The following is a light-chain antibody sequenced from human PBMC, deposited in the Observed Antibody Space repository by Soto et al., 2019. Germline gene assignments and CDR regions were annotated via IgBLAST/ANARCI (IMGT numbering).Light chain of an antibody. CDR3: QSYDNSLGVCYV. CDR2: GNR. CDR1: SSNLGAGYD. V-gene: IGLV1-40*01. Sequence: QSVLTQPPSVSGATGQRVTISCTGSSSNLGAGYDVNWYQLLPGTAPKLLIYGNRNRPSGVPDRFSGSKSGTSASLAITGLQAEDEADYYCQSYDNSLGVCYVFGTGTKVTVL. J-gene: IGLJ1*01.